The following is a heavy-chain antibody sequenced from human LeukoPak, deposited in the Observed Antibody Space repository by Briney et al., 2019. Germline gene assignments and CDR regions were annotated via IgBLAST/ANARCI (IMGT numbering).Heavy chain of an antibody. Sequence: PGGSLRLSCAASGFTFSTYDMNWVRQAPGKGLEWVSFISTSATIIYYADPVKGRFTISRDNAKNSLYLQMNSLRAEDTAVYYCAKLGAVASHIDYWGQGTLVTVSS. V-gene: IGHV3-48*03. J-gene: IGHJ4*02. CDR2: ISTSATII. D-gene: IGHD6-19*01. CDR3: AKLGAVASHIDY. CDR1: GFTFSTYD.